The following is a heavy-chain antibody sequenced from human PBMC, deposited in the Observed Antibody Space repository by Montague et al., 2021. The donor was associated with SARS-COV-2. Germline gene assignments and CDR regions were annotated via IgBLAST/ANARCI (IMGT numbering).Heavy chain of an antibody. V-gene: IGHV4-39*01. CDR3: ASLNIVARTDYYYGTDV. CDR1: GVSISTSQYY. CDR2: IYYSGST. Sequence: SETLSLTCTVSGVSISTSQYYWGWIRQPPGKGLEWIGTIYYSGSTYYNPSLKSRVTISEDTSKNQFSLRLSSVTAADTAVYYCASLNIVARTDYYYGTDVWGRGTTVTVSS. D-gene: IGHD5-12*01. J-gene: IGHJ6*02.